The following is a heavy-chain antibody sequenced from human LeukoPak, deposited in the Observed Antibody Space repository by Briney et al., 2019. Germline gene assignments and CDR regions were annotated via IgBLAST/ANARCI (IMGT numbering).Heavy chain of an antibody. CDR3: AIFQRTYGDNGNDF. V-gene: IGHV1-69*13. J-gene: IGHJ4*02. D-gene: IGHD4-17*01. Sequence: GASVKVSCKASGGTFRSFALNWVRQAPGKGLEWMGGIIPMINTPKYAQRFQGRASITADESTSTGYMEVSSLRSEDTAVYYCAIFQRTYGDNGNDFWGQGTLVTVSS. CDR2: IIPMINTP. CDR1: GGTFRSFA.